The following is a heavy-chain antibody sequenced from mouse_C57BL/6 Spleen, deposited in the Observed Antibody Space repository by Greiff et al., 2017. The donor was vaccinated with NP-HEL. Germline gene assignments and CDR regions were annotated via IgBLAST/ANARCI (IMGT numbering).Heavy chain of an antibody. CDR3: ATCYYDYDWVAY. Sequence: QVQLPQPGAELVKPGASVKMSCTASGYTFTSYWITWVKQRPGQGLEWIGDIYPGSGSTNYNEKFKSKATLTVDTSSSPAYMQLRSLTSEDSAVYYCATCYYDYDWVAYWGQGTLVTVSA. CDR2: IYPGSGST. V-gene: IGHV1-55*01. D-gene: IGHD2-4*01. CDR1: GYTFTSYW. J-gene: IGHJ3*01.